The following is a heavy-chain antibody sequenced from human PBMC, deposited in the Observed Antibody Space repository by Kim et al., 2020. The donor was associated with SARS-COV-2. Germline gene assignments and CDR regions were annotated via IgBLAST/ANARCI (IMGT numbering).Heavy chain of an antibody. V-gene: IGHV3-30*04. CDR1: GFTFSSYA. Sequence: GGSLRLSCAASGFTFSSYAMHWVRQAPGKGLEWVAVISYDGSNKYYADSVKGRFTISRDNSKNTLYLQMNSLRAEDTAVYYCARATWGVATYCVDYWGQG. CDR2: ISYDGSNK. CDR3: ARATWGVATYCVDY. D-gene: IGHD5-12*01. J-gene: IGHJ4*02.